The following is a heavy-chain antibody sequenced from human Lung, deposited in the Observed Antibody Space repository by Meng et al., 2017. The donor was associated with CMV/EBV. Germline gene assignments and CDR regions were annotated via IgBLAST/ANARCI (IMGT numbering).Heavy chain of an antibody. J-gene: IGHJ4*02. D-gene: IGHD1-1*01. CDR2: INHSGST. Sequence: SXTXSLTCAVYGASFSGYYWSWIRQPPGKGLEWIGKINHSGSTNYNPSLKSRVTISVDTSKNQFSLRLSSVTAADTAVYYCATVNWNYYDYWGQGTVVTVSS. V-gene: IGHV4-34*01. CDR1: GASFSGYY. CDR3: ATVNWNYYDY.